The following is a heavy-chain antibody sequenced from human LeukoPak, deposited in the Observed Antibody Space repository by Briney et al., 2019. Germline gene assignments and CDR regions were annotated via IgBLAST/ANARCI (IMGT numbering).Heavy chain of an antibody. Sequence: GGSLRLSCAASGFTFSDYYMSWIRQAPGKGLEWVSYISSSGSTIYYADSVKGRFTISRDNAKNSLYLQMNSLRAEDTAVYYCARVRVPAALSYYYYYYMDVCGKGTTVTVSS. CDR3: ARVRVPAALSYYYYYYMDV. V-gene: IGHV3-11*04. D-gene: IGHD2-2*01. CDR1: GFTFSDYY. J-gene: IGHJ6*03. CDR2: ISSSGSTI.